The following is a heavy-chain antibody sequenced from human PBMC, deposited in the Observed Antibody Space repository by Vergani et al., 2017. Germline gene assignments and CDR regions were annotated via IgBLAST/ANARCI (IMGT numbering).Heavy chain of an antibody. V-gene: IGHV4-30-2*01. D-gene: IGHD3-10*01. CDR1: GGSISSGGYS. Sequence: QLQLQESGSGLVKPSQTLSLTCAVSGGSISSGGYSWSWIRQPPGKGLEWIGYIYHSGSTYYNPSLKSRVTISVDRSKNQFSLKMRSVTAADTAVYYCGRGPPHYYGSGPPFDYWGQGTLVTVSS. CDR2: IYHSGST. CDR3: GRGPPHYYGSGPPFDY. J-gene: IGHJ4*02.